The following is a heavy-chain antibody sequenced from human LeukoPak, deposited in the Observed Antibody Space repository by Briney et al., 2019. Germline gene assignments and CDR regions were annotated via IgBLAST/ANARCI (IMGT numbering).Heavy chain of an antibody. CDR3: ATCSSSWPLDFDY. V-gene: IGHV1-24*01. CDR2: FDPEDGET. Sequence: ASVKVSCTVSGYTLTELSMHWVRQAPGKGLEWMGGFDPEDGETIYAQKFQGRVTMTEDTSTDTAYMELSSLRSEDTAVYYCATCSSSWPLDFDYWGQGTLVTVSS. J-gene: IGHJ4*02. D-gene: IGHD6-13*01. CDR1: GYTLTELS.